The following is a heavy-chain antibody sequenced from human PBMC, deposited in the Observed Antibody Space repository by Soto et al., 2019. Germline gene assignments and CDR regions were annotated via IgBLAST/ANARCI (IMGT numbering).Heavy chain of an antibody. J-gene: IGHJ6*02. CDR3: ARQGFGPLHGLVDV. CDR2: VHHSWGS. Sequence: QVQLQESGPGLVKPSETLSLSCTVSGGSISSYYWSWFRQSPGKRMEWIGYVHHSWGSSYNPSLPGRFAISLNTSKSQFSLKVTSVTATDTAVYYCARQGFGPLHGLVDVWGQGTTVTVSS. D-gene: IGHD3-10*01. CDR1: GGSISSYY. V-gene: IGHV4-59*08.